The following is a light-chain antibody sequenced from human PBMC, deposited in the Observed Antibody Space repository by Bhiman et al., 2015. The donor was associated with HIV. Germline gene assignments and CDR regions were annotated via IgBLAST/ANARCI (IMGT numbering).Light chain of an antibody. Sequence: NFMLTQPHSVSDSPGKTITISCTRNSGNIADNDVQWYQKRPGSAPTAVMYAHNQRPSGVPDRFSGSIDYSSNSASLTISGLKSEDEADYYCQSSDDITWVFGGGTKLTVL. J-gene: IGLJ3*02. V-gene: IGLV6-57*03. CDR1: SGNIADND. CDR3: QSSDDITWV. CDR2: AHN.